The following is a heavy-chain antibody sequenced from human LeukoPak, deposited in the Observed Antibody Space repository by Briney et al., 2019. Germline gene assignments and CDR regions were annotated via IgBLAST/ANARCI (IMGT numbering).Heavy chain of an antibody. Sequence: PSETLSLTCSVSRGSITNNNYFWGWIRQSPATGLEWIGNIFYSGTTYYNPSLPSLKGRITILVDTSKNQFSLKLRSVTAADTAIYYCASLRKRGGAFDIWGQGRMVTVSS. CDR3: ASLRKRGGAFDI. CDR1: RGSITNNNYF. V-gene: IGHV4-39*07. CDR2: IFYSGTT. J-gene: IGHJ3*02.